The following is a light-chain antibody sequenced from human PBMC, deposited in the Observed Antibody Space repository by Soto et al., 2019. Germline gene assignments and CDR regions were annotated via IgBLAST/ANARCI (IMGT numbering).Light chain of an antibody. CDR1: SSNSGAGYD. Sequence: QSVLTQPPSVSGAPGQRVSISCTGSSSNSGAGYDVHWYQQLPGTAPKLLIYGNSNRPSGVPDRFSGSKSGTSASLAITGLQAEDEADYYCQSYDSSLSGFYVVFGGGTKLTVL. J-gene: IGLJ2*01. V-gene: IGLV1-40*01. CDR2: GNS. CDR3: QSYDSSLSGFYVV.